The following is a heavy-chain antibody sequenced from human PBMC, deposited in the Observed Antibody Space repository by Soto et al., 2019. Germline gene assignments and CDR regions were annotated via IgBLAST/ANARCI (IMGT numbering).Heavy chain of an antibody. CDR1: GFTFSNAW. V-gene: IGHV3-15*01. J-gene: IGHJ4*02. Sequence: GGSLRLSCADSGFTFSNAWMSWVRQAPGKGLEWVGRIKSKVDSATTDYAAPVKGRFSISRDDSRNTLYLQMNSLKIEDTAVYYCTTDDPINRNWGQGTLVTVSS. CDR2: IKSKVDSATT. CDR3: TTDDPINRN.